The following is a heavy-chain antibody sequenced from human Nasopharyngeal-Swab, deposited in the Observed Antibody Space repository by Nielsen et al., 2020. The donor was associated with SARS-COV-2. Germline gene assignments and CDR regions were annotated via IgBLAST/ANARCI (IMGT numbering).Heavy chain of an antibody. D-gene: IGHD2-15*01. Sequence: ESLKISCAASGFTFDSYAMTWVRQAPGKGLEWVSSVSGTGHTTKYTDSVKGLFTISRDNSEKKVYLEMHSLRAEDTAVYYCAKDRYCSGGACYFNGFDSWGQGTLVTVSP. CDR1: GFTFDSYA. J-gene: IGHJ4*02. CDR2: VSGTGHTT. V-gene: IGHV3-23*01. CDR3: AKDRYCSGGACYFNGFDS.